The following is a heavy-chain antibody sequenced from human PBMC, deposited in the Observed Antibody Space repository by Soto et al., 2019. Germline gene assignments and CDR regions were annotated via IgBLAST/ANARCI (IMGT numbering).Heavy chain of an antibody. J-gene: IGHJ4*02. CDR2: IYYSGST. V-gene: IGHV4-59*01. CDR1: GGSISSYY. CDR3: ARNYDSSGHDY. D-gene: IGHD3-22*01. Sequence: SETLSLTCTVSGGSISSYYWSWIRQPPGKGLEWIGYIYYSGSTNYNPSLKSRVTISVDTSKNQFSLKLSSVTAADTAVYYCARNYDSSGHDYWGQGTLVTVSS.